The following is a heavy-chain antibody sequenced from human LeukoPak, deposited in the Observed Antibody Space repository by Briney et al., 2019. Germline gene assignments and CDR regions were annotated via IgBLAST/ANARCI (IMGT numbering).Heavy chain of an antibody. CDR1: GFTFSSYE. Sequence: GGSLRLSCAASGFTFSSYEMNWVRQAPGKGLEWVSYISSSGSTIYYADSVKGRFTISGDNSKNTVFLQMNSLRAEDTGVYYCAKIMALYCSGGSCNEIDYWGQGTLVTVSS. D-gene: IGHD2-15*01. V-gene: IGHV3-48*03. CDR3: AKIMALYCSGGSCNEIDY. J-gene: IGHJ4*02. CDR2: ISSSGSTI.